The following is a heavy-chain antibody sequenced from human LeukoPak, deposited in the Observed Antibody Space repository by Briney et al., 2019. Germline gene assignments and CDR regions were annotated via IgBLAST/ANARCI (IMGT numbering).Heavy chain of an antibody. CDR1: GFTFSRSS. CDR2: ISGSGSGT. D-gene: IGHD6-13*01. J-gene: IGHJ3*02. CDR3: AKDTGVAAAGDAFDI. V-gene: IGHV3-23*01. Sequence: GGSLRLSCAASGFTFSRSSMTWVRQAPGKGLEWVSAISGSGSGTYYADSVKGRFTISRDNSKNTLYLQMNSLRAEDTAVYFCAKDTGVAAAGDAFDIWGQGTMVTVSS.